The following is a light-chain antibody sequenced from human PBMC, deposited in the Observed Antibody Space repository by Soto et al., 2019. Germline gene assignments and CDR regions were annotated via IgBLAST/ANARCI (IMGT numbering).Light chain of an antibody. V-gene: IGLV2-14*03. CDR1: SSDVGGYNY. CDR3: CSYTSSSTPVV. CDR2: DVN. J-gene: IGLJ2*01. Sequence: QSAVTQPASVSGSPGQSITISCSGTSSDVGGYNYVSWYQQHPGKAPKLMIYDVNNRPSGVSNRFSGSKSGNTASLTISGLQAEDEADYYCCSYTSSSTPVVFGGGTKVTVL.